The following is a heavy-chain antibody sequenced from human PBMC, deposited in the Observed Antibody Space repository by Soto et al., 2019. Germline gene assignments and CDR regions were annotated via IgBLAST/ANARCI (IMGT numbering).Heavy chain of an antibody. J-gene: IGHJ3*01. CDR2: FTAAGDT. CDR1: GFTFNSYD. Sequence: GGSLRLSCVTSGFTFNSYDMLWVRQPSGKGLEWVSTFTAAGDTYYSDSVKGRFTISRENVKPSLCLQMSSLKAGDTAVYYCVRGNIAYAFDLWGQGTMVTVSS. CDR3: VRGNIAYAFDL. D-gene: IGHD5-12*01. V-gene: IGHV3-13*01.